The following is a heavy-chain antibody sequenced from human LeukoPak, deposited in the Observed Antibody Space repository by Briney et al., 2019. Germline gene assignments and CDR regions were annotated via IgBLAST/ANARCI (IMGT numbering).Heavy chain of an antibody. V-gene: IGHV5-51*01. CDR2: MYPDDSET. J-gene: IGHJ3*01. Sequence: GESLKISCRGSGYTFVHYWIAWVRQMPGKGLEFVGMMYPDDSETKYSPSFQGQVTISVDKSINTAYLQWTSLKASDTAMYYCARRVNEALGAFDFWGHGTVVTVSS. CDR3: ARRVNEALGAFDF. D-gene: IGHD3-3*01. CDR1: GYTFVHYW.